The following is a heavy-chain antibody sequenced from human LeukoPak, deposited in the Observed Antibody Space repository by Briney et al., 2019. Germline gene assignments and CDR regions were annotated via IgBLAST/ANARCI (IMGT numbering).Heavy chain of an antibody. Sequence: SETLSLTCTVSGGSISYHYWSWIRQSPGKGLEWIGSIYYSGSSNCNPSLKSRVTISVDTSKNQFSLKLTSVTAADTAVYYCAREKGYDDYVGGDYYYYYMDVWDKGTTVTISS. CDR2: IYYSGSS. CDR1: GGSISYHY. J-gene: IGHJ6*03. D-gene: IGHD4-17*01. CDR3: AREKGYDDYVGGDYYYYYMDV. V-gene: IGHV4-59*11.